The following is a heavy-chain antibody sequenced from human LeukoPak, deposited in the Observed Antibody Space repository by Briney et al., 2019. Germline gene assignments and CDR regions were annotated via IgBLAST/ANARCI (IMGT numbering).Heavy chain of an antibody. J-gene: IGHJ4*02. CDR1: GFTFGTYW. Sequence: GGSLRLSCVGSGFTFGTYWVHWVRQAPGKGLEWVSRINSDGSSTSYVDSVKGRFTISRDNAKSTVYLQMNSLRAEDTAVYYCARDGSWPKTFDHWGQGTLVTVSS. CDR3: ARDGSWPKTFDH. CDR2: INSDGSST. D-gene: IGHD6-13*01. V-gene: IGHV3-74*01.